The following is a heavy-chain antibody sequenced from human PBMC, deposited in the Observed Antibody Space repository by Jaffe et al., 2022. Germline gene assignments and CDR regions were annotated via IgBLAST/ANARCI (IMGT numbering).Heavy chain of an antibody. Sequence: EVQLVESGGGLVQPGGSLRLSCAASGFTFSSYWMSWVRQAPGKGLEWVANIKQDGSEKYYVDSVKGRFTISRDNAKNSLYLQMNSLRAEDTAVYYCARVLGEFVVVPAAPDYWGQGTLVTVSS. CDR3: ARVLGEFVVVPAAPDY. CDR1: GFTFSSYW. V-gene: IGHV3-7*01. J-gene: IGHJ4*02. CDR2: IKQDGSEK. D-gene: IGHD2-2*01.